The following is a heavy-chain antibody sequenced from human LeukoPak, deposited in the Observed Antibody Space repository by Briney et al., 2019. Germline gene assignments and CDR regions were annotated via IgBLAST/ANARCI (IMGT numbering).Heavy chain of an antibody. D-gene: IGHD3-3*01. CDR1: GGTFSSYA. CDR2: IIPILGIA. CDR3: ARVLQSITIFGVVIIQDWFDP. V-gene: IGHV1-69*04. Sequence: ASVKVSCKASGGTFSSYAISWVRQAPGQGLEWMGRIIPILGIANYAQKFQGRVTITADKSTSTAYMELSSLRSEDTAVYYCARVLQSITIFGVVIIQDWFDPWGQGTLVTVSS. J-gene: IGHJ5*02.